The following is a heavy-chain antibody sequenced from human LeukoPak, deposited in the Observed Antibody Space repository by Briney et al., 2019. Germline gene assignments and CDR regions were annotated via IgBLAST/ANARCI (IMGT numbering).Heavy chain of an antibody. CDR1: GGSISSYY. CDR3: ASLAVGARGY. Sequence: SETLSLTCTVCGGSISSYYWSWIRQPPGKGLEWIGEINHSGSTNYNPSLKSRVTISVDTSKNQFSLKLSSVTAADTAVYYCASLAVGARGYWGQGTLVTVSS. J-gene: IGHJ4*02. V-gene: IGHV4-34*01. CDR2: INHSGST. D-gene: IGHD1-26*01.